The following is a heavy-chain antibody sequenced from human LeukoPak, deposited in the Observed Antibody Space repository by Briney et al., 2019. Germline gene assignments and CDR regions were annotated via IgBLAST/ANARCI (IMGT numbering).Heavy chain of an antibody. CDR3: ARDRSDTIFDY. J-gene: IGHJ4*02. CDR2: VYTSGTT. CDR1: GGSISSGSYY. V-gene: IGHV4-61*02. D-gene: IGHD6-6*01. Sequence: PSQTLSLTCTVSGGSISSGSYYWTWIRQPAGKGLEWIGRVYTSGTTDYNPSLQSRVTISVDTSKNQFSLRLSSVTAADTAVYYCARDRSDTIFDYWGRGTLVTVSS.